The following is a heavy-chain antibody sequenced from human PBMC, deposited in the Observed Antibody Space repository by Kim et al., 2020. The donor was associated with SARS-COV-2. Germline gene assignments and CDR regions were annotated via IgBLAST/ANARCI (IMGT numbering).Heavy chain of an antibody. CDR3: ARGALYSSSWYVWFDP. CDR2: ISSSSSYT. J-gene: IGHJ5*02. CDR1: GFTFSDYY. V-gene: IGHV3-11*05. Sequence: GGSLRLSCAASGFTFSDYYMSWIRQAPGKGLEWVSYISSSSSYTNYADSVKGRFTISRDNAKNSLYLQMNSLRAEDTAVYYCARGALYSSSWYVWFDPWGPGTLVTVSS. D-gene: IGHD6-13*01.